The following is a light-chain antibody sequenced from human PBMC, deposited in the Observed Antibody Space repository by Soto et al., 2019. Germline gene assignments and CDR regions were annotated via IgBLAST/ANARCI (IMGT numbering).Light chain of an antibody. CDR1: QSISSSQ. J-gene: IGKJ5*01. V-gene: IGKV3-20*01. CDR2: GAS. Sequence: EVVMRQSPATLSVSPGEGATLSCRAGQSISSSQLAWYQQKPGQTPRLLVYGASSRATGIPDRFSGTISGTDFTLAISRLEPEDFAVYYCQHYGGSPLTFGQGTRLEIK. CDR3: QHYGGSPLT.